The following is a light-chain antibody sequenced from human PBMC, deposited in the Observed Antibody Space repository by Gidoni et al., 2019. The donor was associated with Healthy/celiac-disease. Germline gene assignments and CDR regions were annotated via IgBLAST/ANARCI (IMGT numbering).Light chain of an antibody. J-gene: IGLJ1*01. CDR3: SSYTSSSTLEV. V-gene: IGLV2-14*01. Sequence: QSALTQPASASGSPGQSITISCTGTSSDVGGYHYVSWYQQHPGTAPKLMIYDVSNRHSGVSNRFSGSKSGNTASLTISGLQAEDEADYYCSSYTSSSTLEVFGTGTKVTVL. CDR2: DVS. CDR1: SSDVGGYHY.